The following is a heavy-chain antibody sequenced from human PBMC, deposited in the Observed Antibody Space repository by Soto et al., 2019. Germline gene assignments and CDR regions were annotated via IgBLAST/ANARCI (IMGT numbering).Heavy chain of an antibody. V-gene: IGHV3-23*01. CDR1: GFSPTTTP. J-gene: IGHJ4*02. CDR3: ATSFRYFDN. CDR2: VSGAASHT. Sequence: GGSLRLSCAGSGFSPTTTPLSWVRQPPGKGLEWVATVSGAASHTYYVDSVRGRFFISRDNSKNTVTLQMNNLTVDDTAVYYCATSFRYFDNWGQGTRVTVSS. D-gene: IGHD3-9*01.